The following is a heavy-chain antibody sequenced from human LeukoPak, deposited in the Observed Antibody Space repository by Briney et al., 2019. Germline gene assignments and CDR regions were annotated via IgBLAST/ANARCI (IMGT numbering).Heavy chain of an antibody. CDR3: ATRQFCSGGTCYGLSF. J-gene: IGHJ3*01. CDR1: GFTFSSYA. CDR2: ISGSGSST. D-gene: IGHD2-15*01. V-gene: IGHV3-23*01. Sequence: GGSLRLSCAASGFTFSSYAMSWVRQAPGKGLEWVSAISGSGSSTYYADSVKGRFTLSRDNSKNTLYLQMNSLRAEDTALYFCATRQFCSGGTCYGLSFWGQGTMVTISS.